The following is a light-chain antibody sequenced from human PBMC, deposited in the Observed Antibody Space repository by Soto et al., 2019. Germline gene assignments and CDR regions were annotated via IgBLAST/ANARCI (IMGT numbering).Light chain of an antibody. CDR2: VAS. Sequence: EIMMTHSPATLSVLPGERATLSCRASQRISRRLAWYQQKPGQAPRLLIYVASSRATGAPDRFSGSGSETDFTLTICRLEPEDSAVYYCQQYGHSPWTFGQGTKVDI. CDR3: QQYGHSPWT. CDR1: QRISRR. V-gene: IGKV3-20*01. J-gene: IGKJ1*01.